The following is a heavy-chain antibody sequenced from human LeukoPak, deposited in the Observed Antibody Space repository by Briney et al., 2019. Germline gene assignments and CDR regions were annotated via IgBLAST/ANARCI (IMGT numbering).Heavy chain of an antibody. CDR3: ARDYYGSGAIDY. D-gene: IGHD3-10*01. CDR2: IIPIFGTA. Sequence: TVKVSCKASGGTFSSYAISWVRQAPGQGLEWMGRIIPIFGTANYAQKFQGRVTITTDESTSTAYMELSSLRSEDTAVYYCARDYYGSGAIDYWGQGTQVTVSS. CDR1: GGTFSSYA. V-gene: IGHV1-69*05. J-gene: IGHJ4*02.